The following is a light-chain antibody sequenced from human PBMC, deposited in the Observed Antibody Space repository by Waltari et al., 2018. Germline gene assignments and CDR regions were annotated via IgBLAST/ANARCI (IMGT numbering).Light chain of an antibody. J-gene: IGLJ3*02. V-gene: IGLV1-51*02. CDR3: GTWDSSLDAVV. CDR2: END. CDR1: SPNLRKHY. Sequence: QSVFTQPPSASAAPGQTVTITCPGSSPNLRKHYESWYHQVPGQVPKLLIGENDNRPSGLHDRFSFSKFGTSATLDITGLETGDEADYYCGTWDSSLDAVVFGGGTQLTVL.